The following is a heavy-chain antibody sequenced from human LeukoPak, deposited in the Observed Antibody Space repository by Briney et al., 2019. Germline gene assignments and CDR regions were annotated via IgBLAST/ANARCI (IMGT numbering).Heavy chain of an antibody. D-gene: IGHD3-3*01. V-gene: IGHV4-31*03. CDR1: GGSISSGGYY. CDR3: ARETSPDFWSGYYLRGMDV. Sequence: SETLSLTCTVSGGSISSGGYYWSWIRQHPGKGLEWIGYIYYSGSTYYNPSLKSRVTISVDTSKNQFSLKLSSVTAADTAVHYCARETSPDFWSGYYLRGMDVWGQGTTVTVSS. CDR2: IYYSGST. J-gene: IGHJ6*02.